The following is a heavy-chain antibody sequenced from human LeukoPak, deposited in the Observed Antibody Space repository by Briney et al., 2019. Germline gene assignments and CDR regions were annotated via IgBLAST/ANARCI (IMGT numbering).Heavy chain of an antibody. CDR1: GGSISSSRYY. V-gene: IGHV4-39*07. CDR3: ARVRGFGADYYYYYMDV. J-gene: IGHJ6*03. CDR2: IYYSGST. Sequence: SETLSLTCTVSGGSISSSRYYWGWIRQPPGKGLGWIGSIYYSGSTYYNPSLKSRVTISVDTSKNQFSLRLSSVTAADTAVYYCARVRGFGADYYYYYMDVWGKGIMVTVSS. D-gene: IGHD3-10*01.